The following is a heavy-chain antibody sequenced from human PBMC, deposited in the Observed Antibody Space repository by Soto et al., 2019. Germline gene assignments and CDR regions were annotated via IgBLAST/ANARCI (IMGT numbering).Heavy chain of an antibody. CDR1: GFTFSSYA. CDR3: AKNSYYDFWSGYYSSAPLFDP. CDR2: ISGSGGST. V-gene: IGHV3-23*01. Sequence: PGGSLRLSCAASGFTFSSYAMSWVRQAPGKGLEWVSAISGSGGSTYYADSVKGRFTISRDNSKNTLYLQMNSLRAEDTAVYYCAKNSYYDFWSGYYSSAPLFDPWGQGSLVTVSS. D-gene: IGHD3-3*01. J-gene: IGHJ5*02.